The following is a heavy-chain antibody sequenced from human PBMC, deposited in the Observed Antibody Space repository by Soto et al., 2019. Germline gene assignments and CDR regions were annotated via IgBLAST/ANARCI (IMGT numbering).Heavy chain of an antibody. CDR2: ISYDGSNK. J-gene: IGHJ5*02. D-gene: IGHD6-19*01. Sequence: PGWSLRLSCASSVFTFSSYAMHWVRQAPGKGLEWVAVISYDGSNKYYADSVKGRFTISRDNSKNTLYLQMNSLRAEDTAVYYCARGNNIAVAGTFAYHWGQGTLVTVSS. V-gene: IGHV3-30-3*01. CDR1: VFTFSSYA. CDR3: ARGNNIAVAGTFAYH.